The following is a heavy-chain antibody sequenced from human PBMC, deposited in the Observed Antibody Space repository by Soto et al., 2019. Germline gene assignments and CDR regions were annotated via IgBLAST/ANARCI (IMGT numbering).Heavy chain of an antibody. CDR2: IFSDNER. J-gene: IGHJ6*02. CDR1: GFSLTTGKMG. CDR3: ARMKVDSYLCYYAMDV. Sequence: QVTLKESGPALVKPTETLTLTCTVSGFSLTTGKMGVSWIRQPPGKALEWLAHIFSDNERSYSTSLQGRLTISKDTSGSQVVLSMTNVDPVDTATYYCARMKVDSYLCYYAMDVWGQGTTVTVAS. D-gene: IGHD3-9*01. V-gene: IGHV2-26*01.